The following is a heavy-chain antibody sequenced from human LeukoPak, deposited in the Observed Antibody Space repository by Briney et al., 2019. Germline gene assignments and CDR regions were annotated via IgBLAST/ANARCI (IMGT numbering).Heavy chain of an antibody. CDR1: GYTFTSYY. J-gene: IGHJ5*02. CDR3: ARGDIVVVPAVRGWFDP. D-gene: IGHD2-2*01. V-gene: IGHV1-46*01. CDR2: INPSGGST. Sequence: ASVKVSCKASGYTFTSYYMHWVRQAPGQGLEGMGIINPSGGSTSYAQKFQGRVTMTRDMSTSTVYMELSSLRSEDTAVYYCARGDIVVVPAVRGWFDPWGQGTLVTVSS.